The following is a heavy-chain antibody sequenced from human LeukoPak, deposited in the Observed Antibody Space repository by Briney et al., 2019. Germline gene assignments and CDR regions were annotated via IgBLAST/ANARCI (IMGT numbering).Heavy chain of an antibody. CDR1: GGSISSYY. Sequence: SETLSLTCTVSGGSISSYYWSWIRQPPAKGLEWIGYIYYSGSTNYNPSLKSRVTISVDTSKNQFSLKLSSVTAADTAVYYCARDRDSGGWFDPWGQGTLVTVSS. J-gene: IGHJ5*02. D-gene: IGHD3-22*01. V-gene: IGHV4-59*01. CDR2: IYYSGST. CDR3: ARDRDSGGWFDP.